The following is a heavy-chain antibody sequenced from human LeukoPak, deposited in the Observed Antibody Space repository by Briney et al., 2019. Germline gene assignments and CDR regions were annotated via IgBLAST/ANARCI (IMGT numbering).Heavy chain of an antibody. Sequence: GGSLRLSCAASGFTFSGYWMSWVRQAPGKGLEWVANINKDGSGKYYLESVKGRFTISRDNAKNSVFLQMSSLTSEDTAVYFCARVDDDLDAFDLWGQGTLVTVSS. CDR3: ARVDDDLDAFDL. CDR1: GFTFSGYW. CDR2: INKDGSGK. D-gene: IGHD3-3*01. V-gene: IGHV3-7*01. J-gene: IGHJ3*01.